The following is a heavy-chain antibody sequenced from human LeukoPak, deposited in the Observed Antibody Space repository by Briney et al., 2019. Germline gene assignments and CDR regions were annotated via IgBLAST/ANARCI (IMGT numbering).Heavy chain of an antibody. D-gene: IGHD2-15*01. V-gene: IGHV4-34*01. J-gene: IGHJ6*03. CDR1: GGSFSGYY. Sequence: SETLSLTCAVYGGSFSGYYWSWIRQPPGTGLEWIGETNHSGSTNYNPSLKSRVTISVDTSKNQFSLKLSSVTAADTAVYYCARGRVVAATAYYYYYMDVWGKGTTVTVSS. CDR3: ARGRVVAATAYYYYYMDV. CDR2: TNHSGST.